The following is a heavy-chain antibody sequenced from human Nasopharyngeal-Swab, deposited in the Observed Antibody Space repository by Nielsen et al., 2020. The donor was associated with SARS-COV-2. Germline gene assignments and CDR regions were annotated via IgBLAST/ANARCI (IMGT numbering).Heavy chain of an antibody. Sequence: RQRPGKGLEWVSAISGSGGSTYYADSVKGRFTISRDNSKNTLYLQMNSLRAEDTAVYYCAKDSIRYYYDASGAFDIWGQGTMVTVSS. D-gene: IGHD3-22*01. CDR2: ISGSGGST. CDR3: AKDSIRYYYDASGAFDI. V-gene: IGHV3-23*01. J-gene: IGHJ3*02.